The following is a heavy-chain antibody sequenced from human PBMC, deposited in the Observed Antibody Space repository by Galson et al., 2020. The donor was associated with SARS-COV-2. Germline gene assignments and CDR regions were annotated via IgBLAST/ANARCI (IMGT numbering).Heavy chain of an antibody. V-gene: IGHV4-31*03. Sequence: SETLSLTCTVSGGSISSGGYYWSWIRQHPGKGLEWIGYIYYSGSTYYNPSLKSRVTISVDTSKNQYSLKLSSVTAADTAVYYCARDNGYQLPRTNDAFDIWGQGTMVTVSS. J-gene: IGHJ3*02. CDR1: GGSISSGGYY. CDR3: ARDNGYQLPRTNDAFDI. CDR2: IYYSGST. D-gene: IGHD2-2*01.